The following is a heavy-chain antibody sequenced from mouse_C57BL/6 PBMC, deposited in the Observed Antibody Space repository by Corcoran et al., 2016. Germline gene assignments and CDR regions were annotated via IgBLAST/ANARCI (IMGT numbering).Heavy chain of an antibody. V-gene: IGHV1-26*01. J-gene: IGHJ3*01. CDR3: ARTWDYMGGFAY. D-gene: IGHD2-12*01. Sequence: EVQLQQSGPELVKPGASVKISCKASGYTFTDYYMNWVKQSHGKSLEWIGDINPNNGGTSYNQKFKGKATLTVDKSSSTAYMELRSLTSEDSGVYYCARTWDYMGGFAYWGQGTLVTVSA. CDR1: GYTFTDYY. CDR2: INPNNGGT.